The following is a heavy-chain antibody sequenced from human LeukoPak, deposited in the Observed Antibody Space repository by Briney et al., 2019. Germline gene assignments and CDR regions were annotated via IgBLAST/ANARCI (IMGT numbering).Heavy chain of an antibody. J-gene: IGHJ3*01. CDR3: AKDRRVWTF. V-gene: IGHV3-23*01. CDR2: IGTTISDK. CDR1: GFTFSTSA. Sequence: GGSLRLSCAASGFTFSTSAMSWVRQAPGKGLEWVSVIGTTISDKYYADSGKGRFTISRDNSKNTVYLQLNSLRVEDTAVYYCAKDRRVWTFWGQGTMVTVSS. D-gene: IGHD3/OR15-3a*01.